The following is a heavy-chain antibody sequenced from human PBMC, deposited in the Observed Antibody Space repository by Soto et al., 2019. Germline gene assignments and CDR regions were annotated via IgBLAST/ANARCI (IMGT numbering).Heavy chain of an antibody. J-gene: IGHJ3*02. Sequence: EVQLLESGGDLVQPGGSLRLSCAASGFTFSTYAMSWVRQAPGKGLEWVSAIGAGGGDIYHADSVKGRFIISRDNSMNTVFLEMNSLRTDDTAVYYCARPRGYGVFDAYDIRGQGTVVTVSS. CDR1: GFTFSTYA. CDR3: ARPRGYGVFDAYDI. CDR2: IGAGGGDI. V-gene: IGHV3-23*01. D-gene: IGHD4-17*01.